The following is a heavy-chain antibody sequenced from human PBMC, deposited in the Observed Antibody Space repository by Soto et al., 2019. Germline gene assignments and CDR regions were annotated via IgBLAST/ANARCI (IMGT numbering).Heavy chain of an antibody. CDR2: ISSNGGST. J-gene: IGHJ6*03. CDR3: ARGGQNYYYYYMDV. V-gene: IGHV3-64*01. CDR1: GFTFSSYA. Sequence: GGSLRLSCAASGFTFSSYAMHWVRQAPGKGLEYVSAISSNGGSTYYANSVKGRFTISRDNSKNTLYLQMGSLRAEDMAVYYCARGGQNYYYYYMDVWGKGTTVTVSS.